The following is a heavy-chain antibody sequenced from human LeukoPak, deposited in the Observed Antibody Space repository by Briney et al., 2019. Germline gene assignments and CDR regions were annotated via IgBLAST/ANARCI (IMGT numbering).Heavy chain of an antibody. CDR1: GFTFSDYY. D-gene: IGHD3-22*01. CDR3: AKSSGYYLYYFDY. Sequence: GGSLRLSCEASGFTFSDYYMSWIRQAPGKGLEWVSYISSSSSNIYYADSVKGRFAISRDNARNSLYLQMNSLRAEDTAVYYCAKSSGYYLYYFDYWGQGTLVTVSS. V-gene: IGHV3-11*01. J-gene: IGHJ4*02. CDR2: ISSSSSNI.